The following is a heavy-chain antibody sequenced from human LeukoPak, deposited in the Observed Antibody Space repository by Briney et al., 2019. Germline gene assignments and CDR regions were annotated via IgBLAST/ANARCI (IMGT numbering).Heavy chain of an antibody. J-gene: IGHJ4*02. D-gene: IGHD2-15*01. Sequence: GGSLRLSCAASGFTFSDYYMSWIRQAPGKGLEWASYISSSSSYTNYADSVKGRFTISRDNAKNSLYLQMNSLRAEDTAVYYCARVGWSGDIIQYYFDYWGQGTLVTVSS. CDR3: ARVGWSGDIIQYYFDY. V-gene: IGHV3-11*06. CDR2: ISSSSSYT. CDR1: GFTFSDYY.